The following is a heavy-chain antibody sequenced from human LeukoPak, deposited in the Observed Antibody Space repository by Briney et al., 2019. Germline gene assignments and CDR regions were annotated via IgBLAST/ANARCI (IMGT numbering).Heavy chain of an antibody. D-gene: IGHD5-12*01. CDR1: GITVSNNY. V-gene: IGHV3-66*01. CDR2: IYTGGRT. Sequence: PGGSLRLSCAASGITVSNNYMNWVRQAPGKGLEWVSVIYTGGRTYYADSVKGRFTISRDNSKNTVYLQMNSLRPEDTAVYYCARDLATLGMDVWGKGTTVTVSS. CDR3: ARDLATLGMDV. J-gene: IGHJ6*04.